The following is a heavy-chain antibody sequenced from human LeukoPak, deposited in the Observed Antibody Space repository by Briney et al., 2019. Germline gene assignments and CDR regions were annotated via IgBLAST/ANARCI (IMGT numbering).Heavy chain of an antibody. CDR1: GYTFTGYY. CDR3: ARDYCSSTICYTAAGQQLGVY. V-gene: IGHV1-2*02. D-gene: IGHD2-2*02. Sequence: ASVKVSCKASGYTFTGYYMHWVRQAPGQGLEWMGWINPNSGGTNYAQKFQGRVTMTRDTSISTAYMELSRLRSDDTAVYYCARDYCSSTICYTAAGQQLGVYWGQGTLVTVSS. J-gene: IGHJ4*02. CDR2: INPNSGGT.